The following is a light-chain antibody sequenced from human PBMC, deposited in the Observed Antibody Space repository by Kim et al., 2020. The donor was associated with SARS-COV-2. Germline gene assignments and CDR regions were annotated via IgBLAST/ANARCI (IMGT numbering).Light chain of an antibody. Sequence: GQSITISCTGTSSDVGSYNLVSWYQQHPGKAPKLMIYEVSKRPSGVSNRISGSKSGNTASLTISGLQAEDEADYYCCSYAGSSTLVFGGGTQLTVL. CDR2: EVS. J-gene: IGLJ3*02. CDR1: SSDVGSYNL. CDR3: CSYAGSSTLV. V-gene: IGLV2-23*02.